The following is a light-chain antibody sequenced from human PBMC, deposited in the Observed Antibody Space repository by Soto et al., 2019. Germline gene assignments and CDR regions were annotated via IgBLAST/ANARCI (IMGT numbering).Light chain of an antibody. CDR1: QSVRSSS. Sequence: EIVLTQSPGTLSLSPGERASLSCRASQSVRSSSLAWYQQKPGQPPRLLIYGASSRATGIPDRFSGSGSGTDFTLTGSRLEPEDFAVYCCQQYGDSPDTDRWTFGPGTKVEIK. J-gene: IGKJ1*01. CDR3: QQYGDSPDTDRWT. CDR2: GAS. V-gene: IGKV3-20*01.